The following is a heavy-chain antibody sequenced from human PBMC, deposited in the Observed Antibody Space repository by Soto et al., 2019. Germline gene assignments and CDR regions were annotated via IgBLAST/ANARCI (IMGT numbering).Heavy chain of an antibody. CDR1: GYGFTSYL. CDR2: IYAGDNET. J-gene: IGHJ3*02. CDR3: ARNRREYHFDI. V-gene: IGHV5-51*01. Sequence: PGGSLKISFKFSGYGFTSYLICCGLQMPGKGLEWMGIIYAGDNETRYSPPFQCLVTISADKSISTDYLQWSSLEASDTAMYYCARNRREYHFDIWGQGTMV.